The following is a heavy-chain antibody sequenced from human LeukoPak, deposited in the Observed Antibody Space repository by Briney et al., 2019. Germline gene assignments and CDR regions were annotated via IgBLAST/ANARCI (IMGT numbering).Heavy chain of an antibody. J-gene: IGHJ4*02. CDR3: ASLWFGETHFDY. V-gene: IGHV4-38-2*02. CDR2: IYHSGST. Sequence: SETLSLTCTVSGYSISSGYYWGWIRQPPGKGLEWIGSIYHSGSTYYNPSLKSRVTISVDTSKNQFSLKLSSVTAADTAVYYCASLWFGETHFDYWGQGTLVTVSS. D-gene: IGHD3-10*01. CDR1: GYSISSGYY.